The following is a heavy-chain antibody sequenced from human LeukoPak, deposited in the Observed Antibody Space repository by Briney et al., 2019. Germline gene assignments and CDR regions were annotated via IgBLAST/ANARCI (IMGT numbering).Heavy chain of an antibody. CDR2: IYTSGST. CDR1: GGSISSYY. J-gene: IGHJ6*03. D-gene: IGHD5-18*01. V-gene: IGHV4-4*07. Sequence: SETLSLTCTVSGGSISSYYWSWIRQPAGKGLEWIGRIYTSGSTNYNPSLKSRVTMSVDTSKNQFSLKLSSVTAADTAVYYCARDTAMVVGYYYYYYMDVWGKGTTVTISS. CDR3: ARDTAMVVGYYYYYYMDV.